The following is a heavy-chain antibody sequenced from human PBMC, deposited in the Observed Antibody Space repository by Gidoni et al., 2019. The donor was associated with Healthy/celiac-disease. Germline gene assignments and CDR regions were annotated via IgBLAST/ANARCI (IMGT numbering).Heavy chain of an antibody. Sequence: EVQLVQSGAEVKKPGESLKISCKGSGYSFTSYWIGWVRQMPGKGLEWMGIIYPGDSDTRYSPSFQGHVTISADKSISTAYLQWSSLKASDTAMYYCARSFYYGSGYYYYYYMDVWGKGTTVTVSS. CDR1: GYSFTSYW. V-gene: IGHV5-51*01. J-gene: IGHJ6*03. D-gene: IGHD3-10*01. CDR3: ARSFYYGSGYYYYYYMDV. CDR2: IYPGDSDT.